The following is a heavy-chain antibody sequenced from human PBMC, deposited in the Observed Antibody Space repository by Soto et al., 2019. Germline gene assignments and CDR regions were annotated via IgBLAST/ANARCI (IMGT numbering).Heavy chain of an antibody. D-gene: IGHD4-17*01. CDR3: ARDATSDDGDYVYYYYGMDV. J-gene: IGHJ6*02. CDR1: GDSVSSNSAA. Sequence: LSQTLSLTCAISGDSVSSNSAAWNWIRQSPSRGLEWLGRTYYRSKWYTDYAVSVKSRTTINPDTSKNQFSLQLNSVPPEDTAVYYCARDATSDDGDYVYYYYGMDVWGQGTPVTVYS. CDR2: TYYRSKWYT. V-gene: IGHV6-1*01.